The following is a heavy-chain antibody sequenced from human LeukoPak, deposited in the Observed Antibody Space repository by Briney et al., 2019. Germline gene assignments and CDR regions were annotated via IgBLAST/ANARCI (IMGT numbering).Heavy chain of an antibody. Sequence: GGSLRLSCAASGFTVSSNYMSWVRQAPGKGLEWVSVIYSGGSTYYADSVKGRFTISRDNSKNTLYLQMNSLGAEDTAVYYCASHTVVVTATHDAFVFWGQGTMVTVSA. CDR2: IYSGGST. D-gene: IGHD2-21*02. V-gene: IGHV3-53*01. CDR1: GFTVSSNY. J-gene: IGHJ3*01. CDR3: ASHTVVVTATHDAFVF.